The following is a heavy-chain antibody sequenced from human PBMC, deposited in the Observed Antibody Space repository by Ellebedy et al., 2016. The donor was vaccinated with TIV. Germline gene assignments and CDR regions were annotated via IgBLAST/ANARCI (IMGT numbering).Heavy chain of an antibody. Sequence: GESLKISCADSGFTFDTYAMSWVRQAPGKGLEWVSVISNSGDTTYADSVKGRFTISRDNSKDTLFLQMNSLRAEDTGVYYCAKLAGISSWYAEYWGQGTLVTVSS. J-gene: IGHJ4*02. CDR1: GFTFDTYA. CDR2: ISNSGDTT. CDR3: AKLAGISSWYAEY. V-gene: IGHV3-23*01. D-gene: IGHD6-13*01.